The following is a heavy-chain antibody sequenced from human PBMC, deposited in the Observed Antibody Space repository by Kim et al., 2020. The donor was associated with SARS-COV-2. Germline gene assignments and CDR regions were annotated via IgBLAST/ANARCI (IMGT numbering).Heavy chain of an antibody. Sequence: SETLSLTCTVSGGSIASSSYYWGWIRQPPGKGLEWIGSIYYSGSTYYNPSLKSRVTISVDTSKNQFSLKLSSVTAADTAVYYCARLPYYYGSGSQPHFD. CDR1: GGSIASSSYY. CDR2: IYYSGST. CDR3: ARLPYYYGSGSQPHFD. D-gene: IGHD3-10*01. J-gene: IGHJ4*01. V-gene: IGHV4-39*01.